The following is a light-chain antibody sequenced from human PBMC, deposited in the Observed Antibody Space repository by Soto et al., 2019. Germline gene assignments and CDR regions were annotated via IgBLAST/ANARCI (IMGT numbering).Light chain of an antibody. V-gene: IGLV1-40*01. CDR1: SSNIGAEYD. CDR3: QSYDSSVTTFV. CDR2: GDN. Sequence: QAVVTQPPSVSGAPGQRVAISCTGSSSNIGAEYDVHWYQQLPGTAPKRLIYGDNNRPSGVPDRFSGSKSGTSASLAITGLQPEDEADYYCQSYDSSVTTFVFGTGTKLTVL. J-gene: IGLJ1*01.